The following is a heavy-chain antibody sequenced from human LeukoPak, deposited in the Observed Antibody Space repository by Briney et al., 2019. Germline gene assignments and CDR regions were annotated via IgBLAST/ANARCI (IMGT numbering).Heavy chain of an antibody. CDR3: ARDIIVGATKRYFDY. D-gene: IGHD1-26*01. J-gene: IGHJ4*02. Sequence: GASVKVSCKASGYTFTGYYMHWVRQAPGQGLEWMGWISAYNGNTNYAQKLQGRVTMTTDTSTSTAYMELRSLRSDDTAVYYCARDIIVGATKRYFDYWGQGALVTVSS. V-gene: IGHV1-18*04. CDR2: ISAYNGNT. CDR1: GYTFTGYY.